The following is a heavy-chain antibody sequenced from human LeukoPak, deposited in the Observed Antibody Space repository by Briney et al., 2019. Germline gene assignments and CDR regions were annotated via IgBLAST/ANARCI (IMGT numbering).Heavy chain of an antibody. CDR2: SSGYNGNT. J-gene: IGHJ5*02. CDR1: GYTFTNYG. V-gene: IGHV1-18*01. CDR3: TRDERPSLMVGSQLYNWFGP. Sequence: ASVKVSCKASGYTFTNYGISWLRQAPGQGLEWMGWSSGYNGNTHYAPKFQDRVTLTTDRSTSTAYMDLSSLRSDDTAIYYCTRDERPSLMVGSQLYNWFGPWGQGTPVTVSS. D-gene: IGHD2-15*01.